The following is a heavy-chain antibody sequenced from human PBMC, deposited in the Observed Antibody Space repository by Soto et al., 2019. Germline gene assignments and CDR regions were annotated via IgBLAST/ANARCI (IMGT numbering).Heavy chain of an antibody. D-gene: IGHD2-2*01. V-gene: IGHV3-43*01. CDR2: ISWDGGST. CDR3: AKESVTARRTAPEYYFDY. J-gene: IGHJ4*02. Sequence: GGSLRLSCAASGFTFDDYTMHWVRQAPGKGLEWVSLISWDGGSTYYADSVKGRFTISRDNSKNSLYLQMNSLRTEDTALYYCAKESVTARRTAPEYYFDYWGQGTLVTVSS. CDR1: GFTFDDYT.